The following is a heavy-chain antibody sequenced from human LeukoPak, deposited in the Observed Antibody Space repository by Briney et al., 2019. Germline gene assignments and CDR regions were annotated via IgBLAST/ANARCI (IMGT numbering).Heavy chain of an antibody. Sequence: SETLSLTCAVSGYSISSGYYWGWIRPPPGKVLEWIGIIFNSGSTYYNPSLKSRVNMSVDTSKNQISLKLSSVTAADTAVYYCARASGSYGSGSYYYYGMDVWGKGTTVTVSS. J-gene: IGHJ6*04. CDR1: GYSISSGYY. CDR2: IFNSGST. D-gene: IGHD3-10*01. V-gene: IGHV4-38-2*01. CDR3: ARASGSYGSGSYYYYGMDV.